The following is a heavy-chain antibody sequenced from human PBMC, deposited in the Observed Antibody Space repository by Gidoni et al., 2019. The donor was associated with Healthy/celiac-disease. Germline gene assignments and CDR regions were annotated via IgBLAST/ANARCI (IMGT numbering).Heavy chain of an antibody. CDR3: SLAARPNWYFDL. D-gene: IGHD6-6*01. CDR1: GGSISSYY. V-gene: IGHV4-59*01. Sequence: QVQLQESGPGLVKPSETLSLTCTVSGGSISSYYWSWIRQPPGKGLEWIGYIYYSGSTNYNPSLKSRVTISVDTSKNQFSLKLSSVTAADTAVYYCSLAARPNWYFDLWGRGTLVTVSS. CDR2: IYYSGST. J-gene: IGHJ2*01.